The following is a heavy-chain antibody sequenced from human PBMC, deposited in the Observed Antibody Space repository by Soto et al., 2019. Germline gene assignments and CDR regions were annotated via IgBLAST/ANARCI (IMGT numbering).Heavy chain of an antibody. V-gene: IGHV4-30-4*01. CDR2: IYYSGST. Sequence: PSKTLSLTCTVSGGSISSGDYYWSWIRQPPGKGLEWIGYIYYSGSTYYNPSLKSRVTISVDTSKNQFSLKLSSVTAADTAVYYCAREELGIAAAGTFDPWGQGTLVTVSS. CDR1: GGSISSGDYY. D-gene: IGHD6-13*01. J-gene: IGHJ5*02. CDR3: AREELGIAAAGTFDP.